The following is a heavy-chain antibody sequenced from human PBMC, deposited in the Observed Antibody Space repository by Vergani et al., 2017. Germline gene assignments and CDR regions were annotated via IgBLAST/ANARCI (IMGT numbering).Heavy chain of an antibody. J-gene: IGHJ4*02. CDR1: GFPFRSNA. CDR2: ISVSGGST. V-gene: IGHV3-23*04. Sequence: EVQLVESGGGLVQPGGSLRLSCAASGFPFRSNALSWARRVPGKGLEWASAISVSGGSTYYADSVKGRFTISRDNSKNTLYLQMNSLRAEDTAVYYCAKDSSYYYDSRDLGYWGQGTLVTVSS. CDR3: AKDSSYYYDSRDLGY. D-gene: IGHD3-22*01.